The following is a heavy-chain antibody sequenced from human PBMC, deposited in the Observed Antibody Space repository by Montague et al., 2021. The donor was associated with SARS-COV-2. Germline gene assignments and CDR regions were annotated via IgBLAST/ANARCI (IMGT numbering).Heavy chain of an antibody. CDR3: ARVHDSSGHDY. CDR1: GGSISSDDYY. D-gene: IGHD3-22*01. Sequence: SQTLSLTCTVSGGSISSDDYYWSWIRQPPGKGLEWIGYIFYSGSAYYSPSLESRSTISIDTSKNQFSLRLTSVTAADTAVYYCARVHDSSGHDYWGQGTLVTVSA. V-gene: IGHV4-30-4*01. J-gene: IGHJ4*02. CDR2: IFYSGSA.